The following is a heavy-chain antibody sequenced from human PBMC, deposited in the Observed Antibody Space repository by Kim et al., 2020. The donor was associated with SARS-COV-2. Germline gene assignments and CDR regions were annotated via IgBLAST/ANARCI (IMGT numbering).Heavy chain of an antibody. J-gene: IGHJ6*02. CDR2: IYHSGST. V-gene: IGHV4-4*02. Sequence: SETLSLTCAVSGGSISSSNWWSWVRQPPGKGLEWIGEIYHSGSTNYNPSLKSRVTISVDKPKNQFSLKLSSVTAADTAVYYCARAVSGSYPYYYYGMDVWGQGTTVTVSS. D-gene: IGHD1-26*01. CDR1: GGSISSSNW. CDR3: ARAVSGSYPYYYYGMDV.